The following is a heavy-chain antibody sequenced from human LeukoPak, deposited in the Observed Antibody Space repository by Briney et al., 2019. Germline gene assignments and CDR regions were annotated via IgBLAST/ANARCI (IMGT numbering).Heavy chain of an antibody. V-gene: IGHV5-51*01. CDR1: GYTFINYW. J-gene: IGHJ4*02. Sequence: GESLKISCEASGYTFINYWIGWVRQVPGKGLEWMGIIFPGDSDTRYSPSFQGQVTISADKSISTAYLQWSSLKASDTAIYYCARRSRYCTTASCYTVFDYWGQGTLVTVSS. D-gene: IGHD2-2*02. CDR2: IFPGDSDT. CDR3: ARRSRYCTTASCYTVFDY.